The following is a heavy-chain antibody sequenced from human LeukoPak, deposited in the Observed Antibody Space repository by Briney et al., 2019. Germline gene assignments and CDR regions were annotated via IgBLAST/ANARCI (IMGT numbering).Heavy chain of an antibody. CDR1: GGSISSGGYY. CDR2: IYYSGST. Sequence: PSETLSLTCTVSGGSISSGGYYWSWIRQHPGKGLEWIGYIYYSGSTYYNPSLKSRVTISVDTSKNQFSLKLSSVTAADTAVYYCARDEPFRRWAFDIWGQGTMVTVSS. J-gene: IGHJ3*02. CDR3: ARDEPFRRWAFDI. D-gene: IGHD2/OR15-2a*01. V-gene: IGHV4-31*03.